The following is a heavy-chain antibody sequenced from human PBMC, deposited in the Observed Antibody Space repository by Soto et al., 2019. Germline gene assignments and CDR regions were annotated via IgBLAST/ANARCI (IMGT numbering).Heavy chain of an antibody. D-gene: IGHD1-26*01. Sequence: SETLSLTCAVSGGSISSGGDSWSWIRQPPGKGLEWIGYIYHSGSTYYNPSLKSRVTISVDRSENQFSLKLSSVTAADTAVYNCARAGPIDWETPGYFDYWGQGTLVTVSS. CDR3: ARAGPIDWETPGYFDY. V-gene: IGHV4-30-2*01. CDR1: GGSISSGGDS. CDR2: IYHSGST. J-gene: IGHJ4*02.